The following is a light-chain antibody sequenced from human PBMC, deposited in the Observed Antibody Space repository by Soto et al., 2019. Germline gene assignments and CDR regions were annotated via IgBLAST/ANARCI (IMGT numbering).Light chain of an antibody. CDR1: SSNVGNYNI. Sequence: QSVLTQPASVSGSPGQTITISCIGTSSNVGNYNIVSWFQQHPGKAPKLMIYEVSLRPSGISDRFSGAKSGNTASLTISGLQADDEAHYYCCSYVGGSIYVFGSGTKVTVL. CDR3: CSYVGGSIYV. J-gene: IGLJ1*01. CDR2: EVS. V-gene: IGLV2-23*02.